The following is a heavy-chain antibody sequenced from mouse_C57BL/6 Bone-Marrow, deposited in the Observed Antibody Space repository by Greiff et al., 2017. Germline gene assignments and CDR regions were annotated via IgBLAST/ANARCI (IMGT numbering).Heavy chain of an antibody. Sequence: VQLQQSGPELVKPGASVKISCKASGYSFTDYNMNWVKQSNGKSLEWIGVINPNYGTTNYNQKFKGKATLTVDQSSSTAYMQLNSLTYGDSAVYYCARETLQATAWFADWGQGTLVTVSA. V-gene: IGHV1-39*01. CDR1: GYSFTDYN. CDR2: INPNYGTT. J-gene: IGHJ3*01. CDR3: ARETLQATAWFAD. D-gene: IGHD3-2*02.